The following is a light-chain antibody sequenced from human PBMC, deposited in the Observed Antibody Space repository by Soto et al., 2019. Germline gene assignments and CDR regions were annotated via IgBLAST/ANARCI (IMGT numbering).Light chain of an antibody. CDR1: SSDIGDYNY. Sequence: QSVLTQPASVSGSPGQSITISCTGTSSDIGDYNYVSWYQQRPGKAPKLLIHDVTIRASGVSSRFSGSKSGNTASLTISGLQAEDEADYYCQSYDISLSGSVFGGGTKVTVL. CDR3: QSYDISLSGSV. J-gene: IGLJ3*02. CDR2: DVT. V-gene: IGLV2-14*01.